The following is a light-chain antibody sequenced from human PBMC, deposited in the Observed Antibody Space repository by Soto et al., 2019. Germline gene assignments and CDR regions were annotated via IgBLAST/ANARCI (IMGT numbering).Light chain of an antibody. CDR3: LLDFSYFWA. Sequence: AIQLTQSPSSLSASVGDRVTITCRASQAIRSALGWYQQKPGKVPKLLIYAASTLQSGVPSRFSVSGFGTDFTLTISSLQPEDFATYYCLLDFSYFWAFGQGTKVEFK. CDR2: AAS. J-gene: IGKJ1*01. CDR1: QAIRSA. V-gene: IGKV1-6*01.